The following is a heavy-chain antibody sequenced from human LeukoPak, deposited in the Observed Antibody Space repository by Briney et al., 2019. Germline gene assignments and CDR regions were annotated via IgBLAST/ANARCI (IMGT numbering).Heavy chain of an antibody. CDR2: IYHSGST. CDR1: GGSISSGGYS. V-gene: IGHV4-30-2*01. J-gene: IGHJ5*02. D-gene: IGHD5-18*01. CDR3: TRAVRYSIYNWFDP. Sequence: SETLSLTCAVSGGSISSGGYSWSWIRQPPGKGLEWIGYIYHSGSTYYNPSLKSRVTISVDRSKNQFSLKLSSVTAADTAVYYCTRAVRYSIYNWFDPWGQGTLVTVSS.